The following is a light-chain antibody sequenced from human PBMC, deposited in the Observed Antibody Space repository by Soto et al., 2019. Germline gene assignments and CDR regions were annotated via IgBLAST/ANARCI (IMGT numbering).Light chain of an antibody. CDR3: QQYGSSPQT. CDR1: QSVTSNY. J-gene: IGKJ1*01. Sequence: EIVFTQSPGTLSLSPGERATLSCRASQSVTSNYLAWYQQKPGQAPSLLIYGASTRATGIPDKFSGSGSGSDFTLTISRLEPEDFALYFCQQYGSSPQTFGQGTKVDIK. V-gene: IGKV3-20*01. CDR2: GAS.